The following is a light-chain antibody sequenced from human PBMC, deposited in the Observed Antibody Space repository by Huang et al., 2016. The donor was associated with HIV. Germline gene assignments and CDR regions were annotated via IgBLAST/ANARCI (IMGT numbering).Light chain of an antibody. V-gene: IGKV1-5*03. CDR3: QQYNTYPLT. J-gene: IGKJ4*01. CDR2: KAS. Sequence: DIQMTQSPSTLSAPIGDRVTITCRASPSLSSRFAWYQQKPGQAPKLLIYKASSLESGVPSRFSGSGSGTEFTLTISSLQPDDFAAYYCQQYNTYPLTFGGGTKVEIK. CDR1: PSLSSR.